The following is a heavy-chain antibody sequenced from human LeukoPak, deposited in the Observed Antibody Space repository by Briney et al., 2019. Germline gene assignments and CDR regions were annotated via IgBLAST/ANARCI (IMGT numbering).Heavy chain of an antibody. J-gene: IGHJ4*02. V-gene: IGHV3-30-3*01. CDR3: ARGGCSSTSCYDPVSLDY. D-gene: IGHD2-2*01. CDR2: ISYDGSNK. CDR1: GFTFSSYA. Sequence: GGSLRLSCAASGFTFSSYAMHWVRQAPGKGLEWVAVISYDGSNKYYADSVKGRFTISRDNSKNTLYLQMNSLRAEDTAVYYCARGGCSSTSCYDPVSLDYWGQGTLVTVSS.